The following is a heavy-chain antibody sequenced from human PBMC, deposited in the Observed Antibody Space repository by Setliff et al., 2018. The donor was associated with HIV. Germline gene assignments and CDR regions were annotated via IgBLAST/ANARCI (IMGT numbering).Heavy chain of an antibody. V-gene: IGHV4-59*01. CDR2: IYYTGST. Sequence: SETLSLTCTVSGGSISSYYWSWVRQHPGKGLEWIGYIYYTGSTNYNPSLKSRVTMSVDTSKNQFSLQLNAVTTADTAVYYCASGQMVWGYWGQGTLFTVSS. CDR3: ASGQMVWGY. CDR1: GGSISSYY. J-gene: IGHJ4*02. D-gene: IGHD7-27*01.